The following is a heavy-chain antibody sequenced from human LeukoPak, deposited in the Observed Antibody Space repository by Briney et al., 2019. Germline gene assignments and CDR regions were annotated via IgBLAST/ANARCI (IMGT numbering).Heavy chain of an antibody. CDR2: IIPIFGTA. J-gene: IGHJ5*02. CDR3: ARGNDWGRAPTTVVTSWFDP. Sequence: ASVKVSCKASGGTFSSYAISWVRQAPGQGLEWMGGIIPIFGTANYAQKFQGRVTITTDESTSTAYMELSSLRSEDTAVYYCARGNDWGRAPTTVVTSWFDPWGQGTLVTVPS. CDR1: GGTFSSYA. D-gene: IGHD4-23*01. V-gene: IGHV1-69*05.